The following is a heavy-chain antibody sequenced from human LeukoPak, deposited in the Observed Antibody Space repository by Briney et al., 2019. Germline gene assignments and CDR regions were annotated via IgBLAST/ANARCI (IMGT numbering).Heavy chain of an antibody. CDR1: GFTFSSYD. CDR2: IRYDGSNK. J-gene: IGHJ6*03. Sequence: GGSLRLSCAASGFTFSSYDMHWVRQAPGKGLEWVAFIRYDGSNKYYADSVKGRFTISRDNSKNTLYLQMNSLRAEDTAVYYCAKDRLRAMVTPYYYYYYMDVWGKGTTVTVSS. D-gene: IGHD5-18*01. CDR3: AKDRLRAMVTPYYYYYYMDV. V-gene: IGHV3-30*02.